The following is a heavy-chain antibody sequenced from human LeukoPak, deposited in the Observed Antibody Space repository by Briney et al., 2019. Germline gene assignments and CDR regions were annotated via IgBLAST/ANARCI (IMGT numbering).Heavy chain of an antibody. D-gene: IGHD2-2*01. J-gene: IGHJ1*01. V-gene: IGHV1-2*02. CDR2: INPNSGGT. CDR1: GYTFTGYY. Sequence: ASVKVSCKASGYTFTGYYMHWVRQAPGQGLEWMGWINPNSGGTNYAQKFQGRVTMTRDTSISTAYMELSRLRSDDTAVYYCARGYCSSTSCRAYFQHWGQGTLVTVSS. CDR3: ARGYCSSTSCRAYFQH.